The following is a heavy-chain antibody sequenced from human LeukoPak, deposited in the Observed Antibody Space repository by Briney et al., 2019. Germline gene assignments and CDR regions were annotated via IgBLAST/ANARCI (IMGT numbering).Heavy chain of an antibody. CDR2: IYYSGST. J-gene: IGHJ4*02. Sequence: PSETLSLTCTVSGGSISSYYWSWIRQPPGKGLEWIGYIYYSGSTNYNPSLKSRVTISVDTSKNQFSLKLSSVTAADTAVYYSARDRMVRGVIMNDYWGQGTLVTVSS. CDR3: ARDRMVRGVIMNDY. CDR1: GGSISSYY. D-gene: IGHD3-10*01. V-gene: IGHV4-59*01.